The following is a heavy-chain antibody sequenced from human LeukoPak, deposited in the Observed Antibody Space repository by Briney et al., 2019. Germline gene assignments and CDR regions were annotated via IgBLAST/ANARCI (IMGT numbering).Heavy chain of an antibody. J-gene: IGHJ6*03. D-gene: IGHD4-23*01. CDR3: ARGGQTTVVTGSYYYYYMDV. CDR1: GYTFTSYG. V-gene: IGHV1-18*01. Sequence: ASVKVSCKASGYTFTSYGISWVRQAPGQGLEWMGWISAYNGNTNYAQKLQGRVTMTTDTSTSTAYMELRSLRSDDTAVYYCARGGQTTVVTGSYYYYYMDVWGKGTTVTVSS. CDR2: ISAYNGNT.